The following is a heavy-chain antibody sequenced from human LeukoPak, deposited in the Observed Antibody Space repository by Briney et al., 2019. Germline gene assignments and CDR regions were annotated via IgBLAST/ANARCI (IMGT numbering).Heavy chain of an antibody. CDR1: GASFSYDY. Sequence: SETLSLTCAVYGASFSYDYWSWIRQAPGKGLEWIGEIDHSGSITYNPSLKSRVTISAEKSKSQFSLRLTSVTAADTAVYYCAKGVWAPRFDSWGQGTLVTVSS. V-gene: IGHV4-34*01. J-gene: IGHJ5*01. CDR3: AKGVWAPRFDS. D-gene: IGHD7-27*01. CDR2: IDHSGSI.